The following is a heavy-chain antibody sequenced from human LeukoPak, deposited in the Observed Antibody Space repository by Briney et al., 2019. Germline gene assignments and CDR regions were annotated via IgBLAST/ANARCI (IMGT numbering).Heavy chain of an antibody. D-gene: IGHD3-3*01. V-gene: IGHV1-58*01. CDR2: IVVGSGNT. CDR1: GFTFSNSA. CDR3: ARDLSRITIFGVVTYYYYYGMDV. Sequence: SVKVSCKASGFTFSNSAVQWVRQARGQRLEWIGWIVVGSGNTNYAQKFQERVTITRDMSTSTAYMELRSLRSDDTAVYYCARDLSRITIFGVVTYYYYYGMDVWGQGTTVTVSS. J-gene: IGHJ6*02.